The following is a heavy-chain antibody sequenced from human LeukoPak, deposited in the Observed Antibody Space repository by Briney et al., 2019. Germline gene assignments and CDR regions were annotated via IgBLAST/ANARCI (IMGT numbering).Heavy chain of an antibody. CDR3: AKDPSGITGTTGDY. D-gene: IGHD1-7*01. V-gene: IGHV3-23*01. CDR2: ISGSGGST. CDR1: GFTFSSYA. J-gene: IGHJ4*02. Sequence: GGSLRLSCAASGFTFSSYAMSWVRQAPGKGLEWVSAISGSGGSTYYADSVKGRFTISRDNSKNTLYLQMNSLRAEDTAVYYCAKDPSGITGTTGDYWGQGTLVTVPS.